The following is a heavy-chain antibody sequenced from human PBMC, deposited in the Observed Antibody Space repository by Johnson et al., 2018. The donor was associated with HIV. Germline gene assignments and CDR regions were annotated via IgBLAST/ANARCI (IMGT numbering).Heavy chain of an antibody. D-gene: IGHD3-22*01. J-gene: IGHJ3*02. V-gene: IGHV3-15*01. Sequence: VHLVESGGGLVQSGRSLRLSCAASGFTFDDYAMHWVRQAPGKGLEWIGRIKSKTDGGTTDYAAPVKGRFTISRDDSKNTLYVQMNSLKTEDPAVYYCTTDSRYSDSSGYYYWLGRGAFDIWGQGTMVTVSS. CDR2: IKSKTDGGTT. CDR3: TTDSRYSDSSGYYYWLGRGAFDI. CDR1: GFTFDDYA.